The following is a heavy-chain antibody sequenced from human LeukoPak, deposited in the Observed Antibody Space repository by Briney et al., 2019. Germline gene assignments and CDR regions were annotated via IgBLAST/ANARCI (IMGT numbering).Heavy chain of an antibody. CDR2: FDPEDGET. V-gene: IGHV1-24*01. D-gene: IGHD3-22*01. CDR1: GYTLTELS. Sequence: ASVKVSCKVSGYTLTELSMHWVRQAPGKGLEWMGGFDPEDGETIYAQKFQGRVTMTEDTSTDTAYMELSSLRSEDTAVYYCARDYVVSGDSSGYYYAPFDYWGQGTLVTVSS. J-gene: IGHJ4*02. CDR3: ARDYVVSGDSSGYYYAPFDY.